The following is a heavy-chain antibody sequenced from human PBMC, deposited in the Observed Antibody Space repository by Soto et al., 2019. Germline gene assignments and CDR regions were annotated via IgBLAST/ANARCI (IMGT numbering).Heavy chain of an antibody. CDR2: IYWDDDK. Sequence: QITLKESGPTLVKPTQTLTLTCTFSGFSLSTGGVGVGWIRQPPGKALEWLALIYWDDDKRYSPSLQSRLTVTRASYNQVVLTMANVDPVDTATYFCALRNVEVVAETTNTFDYWGQGSLVTVSS. CDR1: GFSLSTGGVG. CDR3: ALRNVEVVAETTNTFDY. J-gene: IGHJ4*02. V-gene: IGHV2-5*02. D-gene: IGHD2-15*01.